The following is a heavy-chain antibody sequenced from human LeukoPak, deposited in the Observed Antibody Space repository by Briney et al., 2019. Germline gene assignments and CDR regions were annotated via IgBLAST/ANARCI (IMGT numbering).Heavy chain of an antibody. CDR3: ARGLEMATIGDY. CDR1: GGSISSGGYY. CDR2: IYYSGST. V-gene: IGHV4-31*11. Sequence: PSQTLSLTCAVSGGSISSGGYYWSWIRQHPGKGLEWIGYIYYSGSTYYNPSLKSRVTISVDTSKNQFSLKLSSVTAADTAVYYCARGLEMATIGDYWGQGTLVTVSS. D-gene: IGHD5-24*01. J-gene: IGHJ4*02.